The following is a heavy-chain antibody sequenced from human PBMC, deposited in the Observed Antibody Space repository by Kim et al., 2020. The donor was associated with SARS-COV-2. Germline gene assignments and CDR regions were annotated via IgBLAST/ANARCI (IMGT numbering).Heavy chain of an antibody. V-gene: IGHV4-39*01. D-gene: IGHD2-8*02. Sequence: SETLSLTCTVSGGSISSGSYYWGWIRQPPGKGLEWIGCIYYNWNTYYNTSLKSRVAISVDTSKNQLSLKLNSETAADTPGCYCRRRASVLYSSKHFQPWG. J-gene: IGHJ1*01. CDR2: IYYNWNT. CDR3: RRRASVLYSSKHFQP. CDR1: GGSISSGSYY.